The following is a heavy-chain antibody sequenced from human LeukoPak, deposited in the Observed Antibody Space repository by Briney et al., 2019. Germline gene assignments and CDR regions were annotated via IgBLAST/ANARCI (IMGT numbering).Heavy chain of an antibody. CDR3: ARELGEPRAPGAFDI. J-gene: IGHJ3*02. D-gene: IGHD1-26*01. V-gene: IGHV3-21*01. Sequence: GGSLRPXCAASGFTFSSYSMNWDRQAPGKGLEWVSSISSSSSYIYYADSVKGRFTISRDNAKNSLYLQMNSLRAEDTAVYYCARELGEPRAPGAFDIWGQGTMVTVSS. CDR2: ISSSSSYI. CDR1: GFTFSSYS.